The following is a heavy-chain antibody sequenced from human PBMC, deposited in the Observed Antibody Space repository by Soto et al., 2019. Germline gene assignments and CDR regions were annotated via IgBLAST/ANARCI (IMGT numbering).Heavy chain of an antibody. CDR1: GFTFSNAW. V-gene: IGHV3-15*07. J-gene: IGHJ6*02. CDR3: TTDIVVYYYYGMDV. D-gene: IGHD2-15*01. Sequence: EVQLVESGGGLVKPGGSLRLSCAASGFTFSNAWMNWVRQAPGKGLEWVGRIKSKTDGGTTDYAAPVKGRFTISRDDSKNTLYLHMNSLKTEDTAVYYCTTDIVVYYYYGMDVWGPGTTVTVSS. CDR2: IKSKTDGGTT.